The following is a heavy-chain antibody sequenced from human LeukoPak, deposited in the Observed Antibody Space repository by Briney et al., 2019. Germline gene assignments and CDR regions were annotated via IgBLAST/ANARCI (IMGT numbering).Heavy chain of an antibody. J-gene: IGHJ4*02. CDR1: GFTFDDYA. CDR3: AKEAGRDDFWDYFDC. V-gene: IGHV3-9*01. CDR2: ITWNSGSR. Sequence: PGRSLRLSCAASGFTFDDYAMHWVRQVPGKGLEWVSGITWNSGSRGYADSVKGRFTISRDNAKNSLYLQMNSLSPEDTALYYCAKEAGRDDFWDYFDCWGQGTLVTVSS. D-gene: IGHD5-24*01.